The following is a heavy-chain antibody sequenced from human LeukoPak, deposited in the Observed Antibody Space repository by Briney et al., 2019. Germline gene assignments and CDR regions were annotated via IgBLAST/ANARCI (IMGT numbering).Heavy chain of an antibody. V-gene: IGHV1-8*01. Sequence: ASVRVSCKASGYRFTSYYINWVRQAPGQGLEWMGWMNPHSGDADFAQNFQGRVTMTRSTSIDTAYMDLSSLTSEDTAVYYCARVCSGGSCLDFWGQGTLVAASS. CDR3: ARVCSGGSCLDF. J-gene: IGHJ4*02. CDR2: MNPHSGDA. CDR1: GYRFTSYY. D-gene: IGHD2-15*01.